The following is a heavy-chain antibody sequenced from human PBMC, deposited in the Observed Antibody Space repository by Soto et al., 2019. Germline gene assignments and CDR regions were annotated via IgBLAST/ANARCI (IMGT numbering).Heavy chain of an antibody. CDR3: ARNFPEISYYYDSSGYYYGRCMDV. J-gene: IGHJ6*02. CDR2: MNPNSGNT. CDR1: GYTFTSYY. V-gene: IGHV1-8*02. D-gene: IGHD3-22*01. Sequence: ASVKVSGKASGYTFTSYYMHWVRQAPGQGLEWMGWMNPNSGNTGYAQKFQGRVTMTRNTSISTAYMELSSLRSEDTAVYYCARNFPEISYYYDSSGYYYGRCMDVWGQGTTVTAP.